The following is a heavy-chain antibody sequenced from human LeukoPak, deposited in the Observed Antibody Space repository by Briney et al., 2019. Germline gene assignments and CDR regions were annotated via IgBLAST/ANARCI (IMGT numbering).Heavy chain of an antibody. CDR3: TRAGITGADV. Sequence: SVKVSCKASGGTFSSYAISWVRQAPGQGLEWMGRIIPILSIANYAQKFQGRVTITADKSTSTAYMELSSLRSEDTAVYYCTRAGITGADVWGQGTTVTVSS. V-gene: IGHV1-69*04. D-gene: IGHD1-20*01. CDR2: IIPILSIA. J-gene: IGHJ6*02. CDR1: GGTFSSYA.